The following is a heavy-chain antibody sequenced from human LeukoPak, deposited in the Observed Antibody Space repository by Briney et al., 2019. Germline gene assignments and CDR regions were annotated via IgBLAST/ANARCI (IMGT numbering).Heavy chain of an antibody. CDR1: GFSFSGYA. CDR3: AKGSRGYTNYYFDY. J-gene: IGHJ4*02. D-gene: IGHD2-2*02. CDR2: ISGSGAST. Sequence: GGSLRLSCASSGFSFSGYAMIWVRQAPGKGLELVSTISGSGASTFYADSVRGRFITSKDIPSNTVFLQMNSLRAEDTAVYYCAKGSRGYTNYYFDYWGQGTLVTVSS. V-gene: IGHV3-23*01.